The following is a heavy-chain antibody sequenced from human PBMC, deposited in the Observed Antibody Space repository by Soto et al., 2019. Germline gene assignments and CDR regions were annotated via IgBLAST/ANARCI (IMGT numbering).Heavy chain of an antibody. D-gene: IGHD3-3*01. CDR2: IYYSGST. J-gene: IGHJ6*02. CDR1: GGSISSSSYY. CDR3: ARSHATYDFWSGYYYYGMDV. Sequence: SETLSLTCTVSGGSISSSSYYWGWIRQPPGKGLEWIGSIYYSGSTYYNPSLKSRVTISVDTSKNQFSLKLSSVTAADTAVYYCARSHATYDFWSGYYYYGMDVWGQGTTVTVYS. V-gene: IGHV4-39*01.